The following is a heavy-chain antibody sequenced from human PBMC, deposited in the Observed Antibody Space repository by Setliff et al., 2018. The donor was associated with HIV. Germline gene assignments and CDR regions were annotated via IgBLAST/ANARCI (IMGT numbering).Heavy chain of an antibody. J-gene: IGHJ4*02. V-gene: IGHV3-30*02. D-gene: IGHD5-12*01. CDR1: GFTFSNYG. CDR3: AKVHRGYSAYIWGSDYFDY. Sequence: GGSLRLSCAASGFTFSNYGMHWVRQAPGKGLEWVAAIWYDGSNKFYADSAKGLFTISRDNFKNTLFLEVNTLRAEDQAVYYCAKVHRGYSAYIWGSDYFDYWGQGALVTVSS. CDR2: IWYDGSNK.